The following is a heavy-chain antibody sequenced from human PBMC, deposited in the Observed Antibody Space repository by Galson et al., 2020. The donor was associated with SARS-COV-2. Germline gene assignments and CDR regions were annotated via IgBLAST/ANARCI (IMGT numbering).Heavy chain of an antibody. CDR1: GFTFSSYS. V-gene: IGHV3-48*02. CDR2: TSSSSSTI. J-gene: IGHJ3*02. CDR3: ASIYGAKRSDAFDI. Sequence: GESLKISCAASGFTFSSYSMNWVRQAPGKGLEWVSNTSSSSSTIYYADSVKGRFTISRDNAKNSLYLQMNSLRDEDTAVYYCASIYGAKRSDAFDIWGQGTMVTVSS. D-gene: IGHD4-17*01.